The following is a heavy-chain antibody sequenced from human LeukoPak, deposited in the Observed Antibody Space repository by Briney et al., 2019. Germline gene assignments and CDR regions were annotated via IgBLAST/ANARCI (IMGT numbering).Heavy chain of an antibody. CDR1: GFTFSDYV. Sequence: PGGSLRLSCAASGFTFSDYVMGWVRQAPGKGLEWVSGISDSGGRTYYADSVKGRFTISRDNSKNTLYLQMNSLRAEDTAVYYCAKDLGIQLWSTNYYYGMDVWGQGTTVTVSS. CDR2: ISDSGGRT. V-gene: IGHV3-23*01. J-gene: IGHJ6*02. D-gene: IGHD5-18*01. CDR3: AKDLGIQLWSTNYYYGMDV.